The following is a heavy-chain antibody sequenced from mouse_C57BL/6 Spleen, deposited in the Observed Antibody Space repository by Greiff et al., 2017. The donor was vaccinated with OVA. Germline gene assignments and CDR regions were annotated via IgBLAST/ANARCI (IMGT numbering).Heavy chain of an antibody. D-gene: IGHD4-1*01. J-gene: IGHJ4*01. CDR1: GYTFTSYW. CDR2: IDPSDSYT. V-gene: IGHV1-59*01. CDR3: ARSGTYYAMDY. Sequence: VKLQQPGAELVRPGTSVKLSCKASGYTFTSYWMHWVKQRPGQGLEWIGVIDPSDSYTNYNQKFKGKATLTVDTSSSTAYMQLSSLTSEDSAVYYCARSGTYYAMDYWGQGTSVTVSS.